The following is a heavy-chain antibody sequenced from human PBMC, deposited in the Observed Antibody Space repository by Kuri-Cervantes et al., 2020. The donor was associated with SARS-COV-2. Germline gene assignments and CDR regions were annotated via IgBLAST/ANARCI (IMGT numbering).Heavy chain of an antibody. CDR2: IKSKTDGGTT. Sequence: GGSLRLSCAASGFTFSNAWMNWVRQAPGKGLEWVGRIKSKTDGGTTDYAAPVKGRFTISRDDSKNTLYLQMNSLRAEDTAVYYCARDKAYSPKDYSNYWNYYYYGMDVWGQGTTVTVSS. D-gene: IGHD4-11*01. CDR1: GFTFSNAW. J-gene: IGHJ6*02. CDR3: ARDKAYSPKDYSNYWNYYYYGMDV. V-gene: IGHV3-15*07.